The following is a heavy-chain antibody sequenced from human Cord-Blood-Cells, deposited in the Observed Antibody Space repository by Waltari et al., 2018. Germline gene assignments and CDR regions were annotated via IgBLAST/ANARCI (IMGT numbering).Heavy chain of an antibody. CDR1: GYTFTSYA. Sequence: QVQLVQSGAEVKKPGASVKVSCKASGYTFTSYAMHWVRQAPGQRLEWMGWINAGNGNTKYSQKFQGRVTITRDTSASTAYMELSSLRSEDTAVYYCARDWRPREPGVLFDYWGQGTLVTVSS. D-gene: IGHD1-1*01. V-gene: IGHV1-3*01. J-gene: IGHJ4*02. CDR2: INAGNGNT. CDR3: ARDWRPREPGVLFDY.